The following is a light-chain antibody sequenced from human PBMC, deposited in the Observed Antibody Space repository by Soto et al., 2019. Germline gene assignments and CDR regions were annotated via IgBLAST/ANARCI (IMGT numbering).Light chain of an antibody. V-gene: IGLV2-14*01. Sequence: QSALTQPASVSGSPGQSITLSCTGTSSDVGGYNYVSWYQQHPGKAPKLMIYDVSNRPSGVSNRFSGSKSGNTASLTISGLQAEDEADYYCSSYTSSSTPVVFGGGTKLTAL. J-gene: IGLJ2*01. CDR3: SSYTSSSTPVV. CDR2: DVS. CDR1: SSDVGGYNY.